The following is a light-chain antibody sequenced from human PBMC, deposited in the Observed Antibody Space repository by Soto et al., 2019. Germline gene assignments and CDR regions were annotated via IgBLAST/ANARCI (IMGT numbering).Light chain of an antibody. V-gene: IGLV2-14*01. J-gene: IGLJ2*01. CDR2: EVS. CDR1: SSDVGAYNY. CDR3: VSYATYRDVL. Sequence: QSALTQPASVSGSPGQSITISCTGTSSDVGAYNYVSWYQQHPGKAPKLMLYEVSDRPSGVSNRFSGSKSGNTASLAISVLQGEDYADYYCVSYATYRDVLFGGGTKLTVL.